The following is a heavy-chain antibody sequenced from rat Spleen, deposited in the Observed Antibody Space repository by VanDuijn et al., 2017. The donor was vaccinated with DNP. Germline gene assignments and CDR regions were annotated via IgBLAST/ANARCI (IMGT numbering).Heavy chain of an antibody. V-gene: IGHV5-31*01. CDR3: ARQGYNNYPGAY. J-gene: IGHJ3*01. CDR2: ITNTGGST. Sequence: EVKLVESGGGLVQPGRSLKLSCAASGFNFNDYWMGWVRQAPGKGLEWVASITNTGGSTYYPDSVKGRFPISRDNAKSTLYLQINSLRSEDTATYYCARQGYNNYPGAYWGQGTLVTVSS. D-gene: IGHD1-10*01. CDR1: GFNFNDYW.